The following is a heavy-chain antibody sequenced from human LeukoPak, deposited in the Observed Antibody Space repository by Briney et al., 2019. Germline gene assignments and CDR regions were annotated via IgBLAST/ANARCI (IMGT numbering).Heavy chain of an antibody. V-gene: IGHV4-34*01. CDR1: GGSFSGYS. CDR3: ARGPWIQLWFGNYFDY. Sequence: AETLSLTCAVYGGSFSGYSWTWIRQPPGKGLEWIGEINHSGSTNYNPSLKSRVTISIDTSKNQFSLKLSSVTAADTAVYYCARGPWIQLWFGNYFDYWGQGTLVTVSS. CDR2: INHSGST. D-gene: IGHD5-18*01. J-gene: IGHJ4*02.